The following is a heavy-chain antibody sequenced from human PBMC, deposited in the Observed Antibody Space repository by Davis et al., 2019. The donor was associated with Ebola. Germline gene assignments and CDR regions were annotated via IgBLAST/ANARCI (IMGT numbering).Heavy chain of an antibody. V-gene: IGHV3-7*01. D-gene: IGHD2-8*01. CDR3: ARDQSTKGNDY. CDR1: GFTFSSYW. Sequence: GESLKISCAASGFTFSSYWMSWVRQAPGKGLEWVANIKQDGSEKYYVDSVKGRFTISRGNAKNSLYLQMNSLRAEDTAVYYCARDQSTKGNDYWGQGTLVTVSS. J-gene: IGHJ4*02. CDR2: IKQDGSEK.